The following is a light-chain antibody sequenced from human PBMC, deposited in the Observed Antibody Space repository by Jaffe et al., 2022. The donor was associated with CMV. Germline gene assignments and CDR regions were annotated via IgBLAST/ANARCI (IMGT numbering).Light chain of an antibody. J-gene: IGLJ3*02. Sequence: SYELTQPPSVSVSPGQTASITCSGDKLGDNYACWYQQKPGQSPVLVIYQDNKRPSGIPERFSGSTSGNTATLTISGTQAMDEADYYCQAWDSSTVVFGGGTKLTVL. CDR3: QAWDSSTVV. CDR2: QDN. CDR1: KLGDNY. V-gene: IGLV3-1*01.